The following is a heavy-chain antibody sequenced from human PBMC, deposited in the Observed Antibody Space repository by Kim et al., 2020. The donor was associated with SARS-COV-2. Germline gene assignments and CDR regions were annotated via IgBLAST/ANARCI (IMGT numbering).Heavy chain of an antibody. CDR1: GSKVSTYW. D-gene: IGHD4-4*01. V-gene: IGHV5-51*01. J-gene: IGHJ4*02. CDR3: ATGPGVLTNYYFDF. Sequence: GESLKISCHTSGSKVSTYWIGWVRQLPGKGLELMGVIYPRESDVRYSQSFQGLVTISADGSGAFVQWSALKVSDTAFYYCATGPGVLTNYYFDFWGQGTLVTVPS. CDR2: IYPRESDV.